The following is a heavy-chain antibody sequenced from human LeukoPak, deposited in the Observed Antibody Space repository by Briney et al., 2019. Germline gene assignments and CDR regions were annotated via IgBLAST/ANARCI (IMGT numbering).Heavy chain of an antibody. J-gene: IGHJ4*02. Sequence: PSETLSLTCSVSVASMSIFYSSWMRQPPGKGLEWIGYISYSGSTNYNPSLKSRVTISVDTSKNHFSLELTSVTAADTAVYFCAIPGIAATGAFDCWGQGTLVTVSS. D-gene: IGHD6-13*01. CDR3: AIPGIAATGAFDC. V-gene: IGHV4-59*08. CDR2: ISYSGST. CDR1: VASMSIFY.